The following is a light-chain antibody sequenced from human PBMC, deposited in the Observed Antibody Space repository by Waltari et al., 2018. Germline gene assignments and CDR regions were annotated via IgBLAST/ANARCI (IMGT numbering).Light chain of an antibody. CDR1: QGIGNS. V-gene: IGKV1-9*01. J-gene: IGKJ4*01. CDR3: QQLIDYPLT. CDR2: AAS. Sequence: DIQLTQSPSFLSASVGDRVTISCRASQGIGNSLAWYQQKPGKAPNLLIYAASTLQRGVPSRFSGSGSRTEFTLTISSLQPEDFATYYCQQLIDYPLTFGGGTKVEIK.